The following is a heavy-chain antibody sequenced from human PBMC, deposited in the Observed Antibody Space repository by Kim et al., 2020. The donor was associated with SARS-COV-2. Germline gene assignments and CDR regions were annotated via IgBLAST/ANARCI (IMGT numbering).Heavy chain of an antibody. CDR3: ARLITIGSGSYYSPWYYY. V-gene: IGHV4-59*01. J-gene: IGHJ6*01. D-gene: IGHD3-10*01. Sequence: SETLSLTCTVSGGSISSYYWSWIRQPPGKGLEWIGYIYYSGSTNYNPSLKSRVTISVDTSKNQFSLKLSSVTAADTAVYYCARLITIGSGSYYSPWYYY. CDR2: IYYSGST. CDR1: GGSISSYY.